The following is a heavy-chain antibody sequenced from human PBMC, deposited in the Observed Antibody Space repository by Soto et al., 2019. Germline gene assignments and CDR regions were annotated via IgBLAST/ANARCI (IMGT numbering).Heavy chain of an antibody. Sequence: SETLSLTCTVSGGSISSYYWSWIRQPPGKGLEWIGYIYYSGSTNYNPSLKSRVTISVDTSKNQFSLKLSSVTAADTAVYYCARSGYSGYDSLLDAFDIWGQGTMVTVSS. CDR1: GGSISSYY. CDR2: IYYSGST. J-gene: IGHJ3*02. CDR3: ARSGYSGYDSLLDAFDI. D-gene: IGHD5-12*01. V-gene: IGHV4-59*08.